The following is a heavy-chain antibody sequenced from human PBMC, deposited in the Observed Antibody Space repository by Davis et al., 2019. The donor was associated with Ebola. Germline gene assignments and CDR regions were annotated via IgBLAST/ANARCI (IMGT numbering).Heavy chain of an antibody. J-gene: IGHJ3*02. CDR1: GASIRTYY. CDR2: IYNSGST. CDR3: ARDSSPRNLDI. V-gene: IGHV4-59*01. D-gene: IGHD1-14*01. Sequence: SETLSLTCNVSGASIRTYYWSWVRQPPGKGLEWIGYIYNSGSTNYNPSLRSRVTISADPSKNQFSLRLTSVTAADTAVYYCARDSSPRNLDIWGQGTLVTASS.